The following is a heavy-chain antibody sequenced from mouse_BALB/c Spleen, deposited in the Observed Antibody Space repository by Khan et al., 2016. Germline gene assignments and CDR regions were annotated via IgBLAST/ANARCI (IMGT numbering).Heavy chain of an antibody. Sequence: QVQLKQSGAELVRPGSSVKISCKASGYAFSSYWMNWVKQRPEQGLEWIGQIYPGDGDTNYNGKFKGKATLTADKSSSTAYTQLSNLTSEDSAVXFCARKYGDYWGQGTTLTVSS. CDR3: ARKYGDY. D-gene: IGHD2-10*02. CDR2: IYPGDGDT. CDR1: GYAFSSYW. V-gene: IGHV1-80*01. J-gene: IGHJ2*01.